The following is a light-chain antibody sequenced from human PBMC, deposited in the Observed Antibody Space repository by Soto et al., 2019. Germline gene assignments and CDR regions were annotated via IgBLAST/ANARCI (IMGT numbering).Light chain of an antibody. CDR2: EGS. CDR3: CSYAGSSTGVV. CDR1: SSDVGSYNL. V-gene: IGLV2-23*01. J-gene: IGLJ2*01. Sequence: QSALTQPDSVSGSPGQSITISCTGTSSDVGSYNLVSWYQQHPGKAPKLMIYEGSKRPSGVSNRFSGSNSGNTASLTISGLQAEDEADYYCCSYAGSSTGVVFGGGTKLTVL.